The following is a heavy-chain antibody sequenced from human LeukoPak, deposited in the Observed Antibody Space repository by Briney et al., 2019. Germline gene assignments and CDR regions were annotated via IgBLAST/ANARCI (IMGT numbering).Heavy chain of an antibody. V-gene: IGHV4-31*03. Sequence: SETLSLTCTVSGGSISSGGYYWSWIRQHPGKGLEWIGYIYYSGSTYYNPSLKSRVTISVDTSKNQFSLKLSSVTAADTAVYYCARVPGYSSSWYYFDYWGQGTLVTVSS. J-gene: IGHJ4*02. CDR3: ARVPGYSSSWYYFDY. CDR2: IYYSGST. CDR1: GGSISSGGYY. D-gene: IGHD6-13*01.